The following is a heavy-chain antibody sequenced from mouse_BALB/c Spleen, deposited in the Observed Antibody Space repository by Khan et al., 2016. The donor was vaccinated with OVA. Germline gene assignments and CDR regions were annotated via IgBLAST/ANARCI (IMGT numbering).Heavy chain of an antibody. CDR2: INPNNGGT. Sequence: ESGAELVKPGASVKLSCKASGYTFSSYYMYWVKQRPGQGLEWIGEINPNNGGTNFNEKFKSKAALTVDKSSTTAYMQLSSLTSEDSAVYYCTISGYGSFAYWGQGTLVTVST. D-gene: IGHD2-2*01. J-gene: IGHJ3*01. CDR1: GYTFSSYY. V-gene: IGHV1S81*02. CDR3: TISGYGSFAY.